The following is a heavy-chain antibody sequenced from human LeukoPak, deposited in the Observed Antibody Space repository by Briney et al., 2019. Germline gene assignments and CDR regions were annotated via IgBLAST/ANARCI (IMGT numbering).Heavy chain of an antibody. CDR3: ATATIQLWLLPGDY. CDR1: GFTIDDYA. CDR2: MSGDDDST. Sequence: AGSLRLSCAASGFTIDDYAIHWVRQAPGPGLEWVCLMSGDDDSTYYADSGKGRFTTSRDNSKNSLYLQMNSLRTEDTALYYCATATIQLWLLPGDYWGQGTLVTVSS. D-gene: IGHD5-18*01. J-gene: IGHJ4*02. V-gene: IGHV3-43*02.